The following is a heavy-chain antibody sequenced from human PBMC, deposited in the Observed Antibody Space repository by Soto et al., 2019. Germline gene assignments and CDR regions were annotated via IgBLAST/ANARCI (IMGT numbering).Heavy chain of an antibody. J-gene: IGHJ4*02. CDR2: VNPSGGHT. V-gene: IGHV1-46*01. CDR3: ARGGHVVVVTAALDY. CDR1: GYTFTSYD. D-gene: IGHD2-21*02. Sequence: ASVKVSCKTSGYTFTSYDINWVRQATGQGLEWMGTVNPSGGHTTYAQHFLGRVTMTRDTSTSTLYMELTSLTSDDTAVYYCARGGHVVVVTAALDYWGKGTLVTVSS.